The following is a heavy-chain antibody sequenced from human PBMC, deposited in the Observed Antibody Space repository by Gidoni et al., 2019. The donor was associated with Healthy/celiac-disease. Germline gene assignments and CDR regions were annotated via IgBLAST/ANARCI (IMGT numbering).Heavy chain of an antibody. J-gene: IGHJ6*02. CDR3: ARGGYSGYALSSYYDGMDV. D-gene: IGHD5-12*01. CDR1: QFTFPGYY. Sequence: VGLVRSGAEVKKPVASVQVSCNASQFTFPGYYLHWVRQATGQGLEGMGWINPNSVGTNYAQKFQGRVTMTRDTSISTDYMELSRLRSDDTAVYYCARGGYSGYALSSYYDGMDVWGQGTTVTVSS. V-gene: IGHV1-2*02. CDR2: INPNSVGT.